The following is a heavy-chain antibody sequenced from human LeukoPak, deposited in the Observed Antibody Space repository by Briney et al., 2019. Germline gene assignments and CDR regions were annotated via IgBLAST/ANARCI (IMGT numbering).Heavy chain of an antibody. D-gene: IGHD2-21*02. V-gene: IGHV3-30*18. CDR1: GFTFSSYG. CDR3: AKDRVEVTYFDY. Sequence: PGRSLRLSCAASGFTFSSYGMHWVRQAPGKGLEWVAVISYGGSSKYYTDSVKGRFTISRDNSKNTLYLRMNSLRAEDTAVYYCAKDRVEVTYFDYWGQGTLVTVSS. CDR2: ISYGGSSK. J-gene: IGHJ4*02.